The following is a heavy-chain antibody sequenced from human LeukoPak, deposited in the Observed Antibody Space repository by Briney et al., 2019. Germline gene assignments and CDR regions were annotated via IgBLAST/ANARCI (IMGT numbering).Heavy chain of an antibody. D-gene: IGHD2-15*01. Sequence: PSETLSLTCTVSGGSISSYYWSWIRQPAGKGLEWIGRKHTTGSANYNPSLKSRVTMSVDTSKNQFSLKLSSVTAADTAVYYCARVLRVPDAFDIWGQGTMVTVSS. CDR3: ARVLRVPDAFDI. CDR2: KHTTGSA. J-gene: IGHJ3*02. CDR1: GGSISSYY. V-gene: IGHV4-4*07.